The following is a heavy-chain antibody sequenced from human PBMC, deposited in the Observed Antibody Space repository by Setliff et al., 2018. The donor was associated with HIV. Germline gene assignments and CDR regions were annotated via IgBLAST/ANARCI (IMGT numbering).Heavy chain of an antibody. CDR3: AKSPPDYDILTGWPEYFDY. V-gene: IGHV3-21*01. Sequence: GGSLRLSCVASGFTFSSYCMDWFRQAPGKGLEWVSSISYGSTYIYQSDSVRGRFTISRDNAKNSLYLQMNSLRAEDTAVYYCAKSPPDYDILTGWPEYFDYWGQGTLVTVSS. CDR2: ISYGSTYI. D-gene: IGHD3-9*01. CDR1: GFTFSSYC. J-gene: IGHJ4*02.